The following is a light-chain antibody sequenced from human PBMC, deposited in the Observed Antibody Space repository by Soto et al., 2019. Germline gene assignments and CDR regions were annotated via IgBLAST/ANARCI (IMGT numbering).Light chain of an antibody. CDR1: GSNIGAGYD. CDR2: ADN. CDR3: QSFDNGLLAYV. Sequence: QSVLTQPPSVSGAPGQSVTISCFGSGSNIGAGYDVHWYQQLPGVAPKLLIYADNSRPSGVPDRFSASKSGTSASLAITGLQAEDEADYYCQSFDNGLLAYVFGTGTKLTVL. V-gene: IGLV1-40*01. J-gene: IGLJ1*01.